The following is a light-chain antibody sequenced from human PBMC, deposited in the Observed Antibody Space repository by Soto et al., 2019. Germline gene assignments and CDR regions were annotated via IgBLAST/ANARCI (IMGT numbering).Light chain of an antibody. CDR2: ATS. V-gene: IGKV3-20*01. CDR3: QQYSSSWT. Sequence: EIVLTQSPVTLSLSPGQRATLSCRASQSVSSNYLAWYQQMPGQAPRLLIYATSSRATGTPGRFSGSGSGTDFTLTISRLEPEDFAVYYCQQYSSSWTFGQGTKVDIK. J-gene: IGKJ1*01. CDR1: QSVSSNY.